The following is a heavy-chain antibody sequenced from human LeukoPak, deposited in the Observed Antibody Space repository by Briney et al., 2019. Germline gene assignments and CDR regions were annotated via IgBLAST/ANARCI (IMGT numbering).Heavy chain of an antibody. CDR2: ISYDGRNT. V-gene: IGHV3-30-3*01. CDR3: ARAMEGLDY. J-gene: IGHJ4*02. Sequence: PGGSLRLSCAASGFTFSNYIMHWVRQAPGKGLEWVAVISYDGRNTYYADSVKGRFTISRDNSKNTLFLQMNSLRAEDTAVYYCARAMEGLDYWGQGTLITVSS. D-gene: IGHD2-8*01. CDR1: GFTFSNYI.